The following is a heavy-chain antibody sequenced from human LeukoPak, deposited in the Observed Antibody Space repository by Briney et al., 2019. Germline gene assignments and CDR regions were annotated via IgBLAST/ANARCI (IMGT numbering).Heavy chain of an antibody. V-gene: IGHV4-39*07. CDR2: IYYSGST. J-gene: IGHJ4*02. D-gene: IGHD5-18*01. CDR3: ARDNRYSYGYYDFDY. CDR1: GGSISSSSYY. Sequence: SETLSLTCTVSGGSISSSSYYWGWLRQPPGKGLEWIGSIYYSGSTYYNPSLKSRVTISVDTSKNQFSLKLSSVTAADTAVYYCARDNRYSYGYYDFDYWGQGTLVTVSS.